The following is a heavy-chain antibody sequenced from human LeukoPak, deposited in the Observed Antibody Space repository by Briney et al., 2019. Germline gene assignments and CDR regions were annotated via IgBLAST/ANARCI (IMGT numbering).Heavy chain of an antibody. CDR1: GFRFSKYW. CDR3: AKDVAMIVVVTVFDY. D-gene: IGHD3-22*01. V-gene: IGHV3-7*03. Sequence: GGSLRLSCAASGFRFSKYWISWVRQAPGKGLEWVANIKQDGSEKYYVDSVKGRSTISRDNGKNSVYLQMNSLRAEDTAVYYCAKDVAMIVVVTVFDYWGQGTLVTVSS. CDR2: IKQDGSEK. J-gene: IGHJ4*02.